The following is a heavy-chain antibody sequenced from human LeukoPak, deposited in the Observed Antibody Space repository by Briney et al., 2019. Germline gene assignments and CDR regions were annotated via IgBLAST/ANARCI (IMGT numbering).Heavy chain of an antibody. J-gene: IGHJ4*02. CDR3: ARGGYDCSTTSCYPLTFDY. CDR2: IYHSGST. CDR1: GGSISSGDYY. Sequence: NPSETLSLTRAVSGGSISSGDYYWNWIRQHPGKGLEWIGYIYHSGSTYYNPSLKSRVTISVDMSENQFSLKLSSVTAADTAVYYCARGGYDCSTTSCYPLTFDYWGREPWSPSPQ. D-gene: IGHD2-2*01. V-gene: IGHV4-31*11.